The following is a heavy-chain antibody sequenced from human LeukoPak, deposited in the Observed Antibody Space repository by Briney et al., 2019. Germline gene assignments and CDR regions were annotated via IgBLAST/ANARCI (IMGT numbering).Heavy chain of an antibody. J-gene: IGHJ4*02. CDR2: IYHGGST. CDR1: GYSISSGYY. Sequence: SETLSLTCTVSGYSISSGYYWGWIRQPPGKGLEWIGSIYHGGSTYYNPSLKSRVSISVDTSKNQFSLKLSSVTAADTAVYFCARDSWPEVVRFDYWGQGTLVTVSS. CDR3: ARDSWPEVVRFDY. V-gene: IGHV4-38-2*02. D-gene: IGHD1-14*01.